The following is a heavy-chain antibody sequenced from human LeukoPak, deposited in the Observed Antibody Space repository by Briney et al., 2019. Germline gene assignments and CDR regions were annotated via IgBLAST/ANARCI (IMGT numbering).Heavy chain of an antibody. CDR3: ATRIAVAKWDAFDI. J-gene: IGHJ3*02. Sequence: PGGSLRLSCAASGFTVSSNYMSWVRQAPGKGLEWVSVIYSGGSTYYADSVKGRFTISRDNSKNTLYLQMNSLRAEDTAVYYCATRIAVAKWDAFDIWGQGTMVTVSS. CDR2: IYSGGST. V-gene: IGHV3-53*01. D-gene: IGHD6-19*01. CDR1: GFTVSSNY.